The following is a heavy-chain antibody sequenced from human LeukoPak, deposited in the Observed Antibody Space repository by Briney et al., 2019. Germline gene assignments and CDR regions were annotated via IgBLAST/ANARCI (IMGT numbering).Heavy chain of an antibody. CDR3: ARVLEYYDSSGLNAFDI. CDR1: GGSISSYY. Sequence: SETLSLTCTVSGGSISSYYWSWIRQPPGRGLEWIGYIYYSGSTNYNPSLKSRVTISLDTSKNQFSLKLSSVTAADTAVYYCARVLEYYDSSGLNAFDIWGQGTMVTVSS. V-gene: IGHV4-59*01. CDR2: IYYSGST. D-gene: IGHD3-22*01. J-gene: IGHJ3*02.